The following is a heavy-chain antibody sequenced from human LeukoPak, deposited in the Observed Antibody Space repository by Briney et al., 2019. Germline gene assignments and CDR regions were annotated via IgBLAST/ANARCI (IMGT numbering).Heavy chain of an antibody. CDR1: GFTFSSSA. CDR2: IKQDGSEK. V-gene: IGHV3-7*01. D-gene: IGHD3-22*01. J-gene: IGHJ6*03. Sequence: GGSLRLSCTTSGFTFSSSAMSWVRQAPGKGLEWVANIKQDGSEKYYVDSVKGRFTISRDNAKNSLYLQMNSLRAEDTAVYYCARERAGDSSGYYFYYYYYYMDVWGKGTTVTISS. CDR3: ARERAGDSSGYYFYYYYYYMDV.